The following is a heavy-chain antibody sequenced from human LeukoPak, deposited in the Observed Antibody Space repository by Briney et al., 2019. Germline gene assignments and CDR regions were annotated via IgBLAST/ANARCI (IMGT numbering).Heavy chain of an antibody. Sequence: SETLSLTCAVYGGSFSGYYWSWIRQPPGKGLEWIGEINHGGSTNYNPSLKSRVTISVDTSKNQFSLKLSPVTAADTAVYYCARGQAAMASYYYYMDVWGKGTTVTVSS. J-gene: IGHJ6*03. CDR1: GGSFSGYY. V-gene: IGHV4-34*01. CDR2: INHGGST. CDR3: ARGQAAMASYYYYMDV. D-gene: IGHD5-18*01.